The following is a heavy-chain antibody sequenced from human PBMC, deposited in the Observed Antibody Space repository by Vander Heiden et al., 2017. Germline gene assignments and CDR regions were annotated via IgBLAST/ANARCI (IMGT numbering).Heavy chain of an antibody. Sequence: QVQLVESGGGVVQPGRSLSLSCAASGFTFSSYGMHWVRQAPGKGLEWVAVIWTDGSNKYHADSVKGRFTVSRDNSKNTLDLQMNSLRAEDTAVYYCARDSNPRSGYYYYGMDVWGQGTTVTVSS. CDR1: GFTFSSYG. D-gene: IGHD4-4*01. CDR3: ARDSNPRSGYYYYGMDV. CDR2: IWTDGSNK. V-gene: IGHV3-33*01. J-gene: IGHJ6*02.